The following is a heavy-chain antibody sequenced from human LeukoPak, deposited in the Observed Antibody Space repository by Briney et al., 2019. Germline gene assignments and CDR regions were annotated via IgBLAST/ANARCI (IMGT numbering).Heavy chain of an antibody. Sequence: AGGSLRLSCAASGFTFSSYSMSWVRQAPGKGLEWVSYISSSSSTIYYADSVKGRFTISRDNAKNSLYLQMNSLRADDTAVYYCARGGRYYDSSPLGYWGQGTLVTVSS. CDR1: GFTFSSYS. V-gene: IGHV3-48*01. CDR2: ISSSSSTI. J-gene: IGHJ4*02. CDR3: ARGGRYYDSSPLGY. D-gene: IGHD3-22*01.